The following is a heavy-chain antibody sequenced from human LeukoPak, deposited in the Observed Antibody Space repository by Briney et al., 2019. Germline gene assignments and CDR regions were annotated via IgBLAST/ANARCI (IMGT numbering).Heavy chain of an antibody. CDR1: GYTFSGYY. CDR2: INPNSGAT. D-gene: IGHD2-21*02. CDR3: ARAYCGGACYDS. V-gene: IGHV1-2*02. J-gene: IGHJ4*02. Sequence: GASVKVSCKASGYTFSGYYMHWVRQAPGQGLEWMGWINPNSGATNYAQKFQGRVTMTRDTSISTAYMELTRLRSDDTAVYYCARAYCGGACYDSWGQGTLVTVSS.